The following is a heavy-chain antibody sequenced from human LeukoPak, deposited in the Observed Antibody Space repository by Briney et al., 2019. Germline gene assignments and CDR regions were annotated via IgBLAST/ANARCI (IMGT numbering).Heavy chain of an antibody. V-gene: IGHV3-30-3*01. Sequence: GGSLRLSCAASGFTFSSYAMHWVRQAPDKGLEWVAVISYDGSNKYYADSVKGRFTISRDNSKNTLYLQMNSLRAEDTAVYYCARAGIAAAGTGNWFDPWGQGTLVTVSS. D-gene: IGHD6-13*01. CDR1: GFTFSSYA. CDR3: ARAGIAAAGTGNWFDP. J-gene: IGHJ5*02. CDR2: ISYDGSNK.